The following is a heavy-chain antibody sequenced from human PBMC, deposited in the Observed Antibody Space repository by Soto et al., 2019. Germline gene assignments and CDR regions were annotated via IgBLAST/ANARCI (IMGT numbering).Heavy chain of an antibody. D-gene: IGHD7-27*01. J-gene: IGHJ6*03. V-gene: IGHV3-66*01. Sequence: GSLRLSCAASGFIVRSNYMSWVRQAPGKGLEWVSVIYSSGSTYYADSVKGRFTISRDNSNNTLYLQMDSLRAEDTAVYYCARESGDDYYYYYYMDVWGKGTTVTVSS. CDR1: GFIVRSNY. CDR2: IYSSGST. CDR3: ARESGDDYYYYYYMDV.